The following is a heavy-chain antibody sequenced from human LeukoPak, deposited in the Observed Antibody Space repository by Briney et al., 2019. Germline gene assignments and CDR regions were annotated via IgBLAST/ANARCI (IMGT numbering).Heavy chain of an antibody. V-gene: IGHV3-30*18. CDR3: AKDRNRDDFWSGSHFGY. CDR1: GFTFSSYG. D-gene: IGHD3-3*01. Sequence: PGGSLRLSCAASGFTFSSYGMHWVRQAPGKGLEWVAVISYDGSNKYYADSVKGRFTISRDNSKNTLYLQMNSLRAEDTAVYYCAKDRNRDDFWSGSHFGYWGQGTLVTVSS. CDR2: ISYDGSNK. J-gene: IGHJ4*02.